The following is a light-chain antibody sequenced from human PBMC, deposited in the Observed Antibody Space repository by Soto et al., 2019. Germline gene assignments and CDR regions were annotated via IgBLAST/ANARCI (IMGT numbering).Light chain of an antibody. CDR1: QSIDDW. V-gene: IGKV1-5*03. CDR2: KAS. CDR3: LQYHSFALT. Sequence: DIQMTQSPSTLSASVGDRVAITCRASQSIDDWLAWHQQKPGKAPKLLIYKASTLESGFPPRFSGSGSGTEFTLTINSLQPDDFATYYCLQYHSFALTFGGGTTVEI. J-gene: IGKJ4*01.